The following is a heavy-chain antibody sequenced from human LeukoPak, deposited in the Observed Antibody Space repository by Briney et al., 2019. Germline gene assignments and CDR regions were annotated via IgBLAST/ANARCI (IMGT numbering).Heavy chain of an antibody. Sequence: GGSLRLSCAASGFTFSSYSMNWVRQAPGKGLEWVSSISSSSSYIYYADSVKGRFTISRDNAKNSLYLQMNSLRAEDTAVYYCARIRGYFDYYYGMDVRGQGTTVTVSS. CDR3: ARIRGYFDYYYGMDV. D-gene: IGHD5-18*01. J-gene: IGHJ6*02. V-gene: IGHV3-21*01. CDR1: GFTFSSYS. CDR2: ISSSSSYI.